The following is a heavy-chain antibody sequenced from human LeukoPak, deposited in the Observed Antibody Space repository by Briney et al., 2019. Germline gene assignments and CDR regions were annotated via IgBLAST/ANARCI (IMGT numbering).Heavy chain of an antibody. D-gene: IGHD4-17*01. CDR2: IIPILGIA. CDR1: GGTFSSYA. CDR3: ARGYGEKGY. J-gene: IGHJ4*02. V-gene: IGHV1-69*04. Sequence: ASVKISCKASGGTFSSYAISWVRQAPGQGLEWMGRIIPILGIANYAQKFQGRVTITADKSTSTAYMELSSLRSEDTAVYYCARGYGEKGYWGQGTLVTVSS.